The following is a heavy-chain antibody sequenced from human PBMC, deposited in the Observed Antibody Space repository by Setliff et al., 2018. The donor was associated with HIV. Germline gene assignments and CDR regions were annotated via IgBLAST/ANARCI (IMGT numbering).Heavy chain of an antibody. CDR3: AREMYYYDSSGYYFPDY. J-gene: IGHJ4*02. Sequence: PSETLSLTCTVSGGSISSSSYYWGWIRQPPGKGLEWSGSIYYSGSTYYNPSLKSRVTISVDTSKNQFSLKLSSVTAADTAVYYCAREMYYYDSSGYYFPDYWGQGTLVTVSS. CDR1: GGSISSSSYY. CDR2: IYYSGST. D-gene: IGHD3-22*01. V-gene: IGHV4-39*02.